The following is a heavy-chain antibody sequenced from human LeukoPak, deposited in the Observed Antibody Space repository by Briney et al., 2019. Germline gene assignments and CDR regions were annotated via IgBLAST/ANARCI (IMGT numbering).Heavy chain of an antibody. CDR2: ISSSSSYI. CDR3: ARVSGPPPKADY. CDR1: GFTFRSYS. V-gene: IGHV3-21*01. J-gene: IGHJ4*02. Sequence: PGGTLRLSCAASGFTFRSYSMNWVRQAPGKGLEWVSSISSSSSYIYYADSVKGRFTISRDNAKNSLYLQMNSLRAGDTAVYYCARVSGPPPKADYWGQGTLVTVSS. D-gene: IGHD3-10*01.